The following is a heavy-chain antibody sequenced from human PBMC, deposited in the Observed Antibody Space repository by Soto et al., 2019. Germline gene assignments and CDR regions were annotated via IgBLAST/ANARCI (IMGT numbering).Heavy chain of an antibody. CDR1: GYTFTGYY. Sequence: QVQLVQSGAEVKKPGASVKVSCKTSGYTFTGYYMHWVRQAPGQGLEWMGWINPNSGGTNYAQNFQCWVTKTRDTSIRTACMELTRLRSDDTAVYYCASGPAMKYSGGWYSGGWFEPWGQGTLVTGSS. D-gene: IGHD6-13*01. V-gene: IGHV1-2*04. CDR3: ASGPAMKYSGGWYSGGWFEP. CDR2: INPNSGGT. J-gene: IGHJ5*02.